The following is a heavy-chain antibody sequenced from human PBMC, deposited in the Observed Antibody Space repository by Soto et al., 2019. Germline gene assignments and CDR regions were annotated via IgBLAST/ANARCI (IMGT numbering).Heavy chain of an antibody. Sequence: ASVKVSCKASGGTFSSYAISWVRQAPGQGLEWMGGVIPIFGTANYAQKFQERVTITRDVSTSTAYMELSSLRSEDTAVYYCAADVYSGYDYYFDYWGQGTLVTVSS. CDR3: AADVYSGYDYYFDY. V-gene: IGHV1-69*05. D-gene: IGHD5-12*01. J-gene: IGHJ4*02. CDR1: GGTFSSYA. CDR2: VIPIFGTA.